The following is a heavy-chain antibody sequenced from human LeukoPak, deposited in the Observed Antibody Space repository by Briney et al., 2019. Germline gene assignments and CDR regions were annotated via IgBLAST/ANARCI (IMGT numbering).Heavy chain of an antibody. V-gene: IGHV4-34*01. D-gene: IGHD4-17*01. Sequence: SETLSLTCAGYGGSFSGYYWSWIRQPPGKGLEWIGEINHSGSTNYNPSLKSRVTISVDTSKNQFSLKLSSVTAADTAVYYCARVGGDYGDYCYYWGQGTLVTVSS. J-gene: IGHJ4*02. CDR2: INHSGST. CDR1: GGSFSGYY. CDR3: ARVGGDYGDYCYY.